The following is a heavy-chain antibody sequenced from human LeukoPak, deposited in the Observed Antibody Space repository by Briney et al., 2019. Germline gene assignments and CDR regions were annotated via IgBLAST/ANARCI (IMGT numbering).Heavy chain of an antibody. J-gene: IGHJ4*02. V-gene: IGHV4-59*01. Sequence: NPSETLSLTCTVSGGSIRSYYWSWIRQPPGKGLEWIGYIDYSGSTSYNPSLRSRVTISVDTSKNQIALKLSSVTAADTAVYYCARVVVRGVIIDHWGQGTLVTVSS. CDR3: ARVVVRGVIIDH. D-gene: IGHD3-10*01. CDR2: IDYSGST. CDR1: GGSIRSYY.